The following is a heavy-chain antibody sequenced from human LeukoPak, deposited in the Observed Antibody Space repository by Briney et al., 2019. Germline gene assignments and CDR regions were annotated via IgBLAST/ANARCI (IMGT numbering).Heavy chain of an antibody. CDR2: ISDSSTTM. J-gene: IGHJ4*02. D-gene: IGHD2-2*01. Sequence: GGPLRLSFAASGFTLSSYSMNWVRPAPGKGLEWVSYISDSSTTMYYAESVKGRFTISRDNAKNSLYLQMNSLRDEDTAVYYCARVPIVVVPAAWSDYWGQGTLVTVPS. CDR3: ARVPIVVVPAAWSDY. CDR1: GFTLSSYS. V-gene: IGHV3-48*02.